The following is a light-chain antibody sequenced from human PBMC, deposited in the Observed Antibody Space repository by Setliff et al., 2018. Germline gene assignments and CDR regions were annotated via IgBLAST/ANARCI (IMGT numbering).Light chain of an antibody. J-gene: IGLJ1*01. CDR1: TSDVGTYDF. CDR2: DVT. Sequence: ALTQPRSVSGSPGQSVTISCTGTTSDVGTYDFVSWYQEHPGKAPKLIIYDVTKRPSGVPDRFSGSKSGDTASLTISGLQAEDEADYYCCSYAPTYISVFGTGTKVTV. V-gene: IGLV2-11*01. CDR3: CSYAPTYISV.